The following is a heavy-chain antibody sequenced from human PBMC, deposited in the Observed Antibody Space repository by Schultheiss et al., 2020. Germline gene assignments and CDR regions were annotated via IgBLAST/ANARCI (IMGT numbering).Heavy chain of an antibody. Sequence: GGSLRLSCSASGFTFSSYAMSWVRQAPGKGLEWVSGLSGSGGSTYYADSVKGRFTISRDNSKNTLYLQTNSLRAEDTAVYYCAKATDYWGLYFDYWGQGTLVTVSS. CDR1: GFTFSSYA. CDR2: LSGSGGST. CDR3: AKATDYWGLYFDY. V-gene: IGHV3-23*01. J-gene: IGHJ4*02. D-gene: IGHD7-27*01.